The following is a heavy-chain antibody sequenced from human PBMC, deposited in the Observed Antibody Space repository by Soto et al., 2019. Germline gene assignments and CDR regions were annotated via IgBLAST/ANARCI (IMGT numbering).Heavy chain of an antibody. CDR3: ARDSSTFFDY. J-gene: IGHJ4*02. V-gene: IGHV1-69*13. D-gene: IGHD2-2*01. CDR2: IIPIFGTA. Sequence: GASVKVSCNASGGTFSSYAISWVRQAPGQGLEWMGGIIPIFGTANYAQKFQGRVTITADESTSTAYMELSSLRSEDTAVYYCARDSSTFFDYWGQGTLVTVSS. CDR1: GGTFSSYA.